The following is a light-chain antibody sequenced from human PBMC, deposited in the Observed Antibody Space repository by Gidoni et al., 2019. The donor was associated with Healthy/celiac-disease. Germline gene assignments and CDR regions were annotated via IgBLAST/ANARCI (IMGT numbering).Light chain of an antibody. V-gene: IGKV1-9*01. CDR3: QRPYT. J-gene: IGKJ2*01. CDR2: AAS. Sequence: DIQLTQSPSFLSASVGDRVTITCRASQGISSYLAWYQQKPGKAPKLLIYAASTLQSGVPSRFSGSGSGTEFTLTISSLQPEDFATYYCQRPYTFXQGTKLEIK. CDR1: QGISSY.